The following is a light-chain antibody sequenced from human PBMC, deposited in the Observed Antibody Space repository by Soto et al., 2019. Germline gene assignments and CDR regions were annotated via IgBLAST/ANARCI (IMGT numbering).Light chain of an antibody. CDR3: QSYDTRLSGSV. V-gene: IGLV1-40*01. J-gene: IGLJ3*02. Sequence: QSVLTQPASVSGAPGQRVTISCTGTSSNIGAGYDVIWYHQLPGTAPKLLILGNNSRSSGVPDRFSGSRSGSSAYLAVAGRQAEDEADYHCQSYDTRLSGSVFGGGTKLTVL. CDR1: SSNIGAGYD. CDR2: GNN.